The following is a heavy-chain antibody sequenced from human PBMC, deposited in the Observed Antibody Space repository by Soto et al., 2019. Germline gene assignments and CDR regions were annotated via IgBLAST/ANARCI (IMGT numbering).Heavy chain of an antibody. CDR2: IYYSGST. CDR3: ARDRPPVSSSWYSHYYYGMDV. CDR1: GGSISSGGYY. J-gene: IGHJ6*02. D-gene: IGHD6-13*01. Sequence: QVQLQESGPGLVKPSQTLSLTCTVSGGSISSGGYYWSWIRQHPGKGLEWIGYIYYSGSTYYNPSLTSRVTISVDTSTNQFSLKLSSVTAADTAVYYCARDRPPVSSSWYSHYYYGMDVWGQGTTVTVSS. V-gene: IGHV4-31*03.